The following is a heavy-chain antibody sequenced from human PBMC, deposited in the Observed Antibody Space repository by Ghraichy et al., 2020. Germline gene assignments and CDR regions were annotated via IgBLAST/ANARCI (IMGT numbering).Heavy chain of an antibody. Sequence: GGSLRLSCAASGFTFSSYAMSWVRQAPGKGLEWVSAISGSGGSTYYAESVKGRFTISRDNSKNTLYLQMNSLRAEDTAVYYCTLSRRGIRYFDWLSVFDYWGQGTPVTVSS. V-gene: IGHV3-23*01. CDR2: ISGSGGST. CDR1: GFTFSSYA. D-gene: IGHD3-9*01. CDR3: TLSRRGIRYFDWLSVFDY. J-gene: IGHJ4*02.